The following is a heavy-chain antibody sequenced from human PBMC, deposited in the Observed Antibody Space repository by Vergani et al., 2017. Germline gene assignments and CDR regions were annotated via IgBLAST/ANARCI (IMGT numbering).Heavy chain of an antibody. J-gene: IGHJ6*02. CDR1: GGSFSGYY. D-gene: IGHD6-13*01. Sequence: QVQLQQWGAGLLKPSETLSLTCAVYGGSFSGYYWSWIRQPPGKGLEWIGEINHSGSTNYNPSLKSRVTISVDTSKNQFSLKLSSVTAADTAVYYCARDHRETSSSWTYYYGMDVWGQGTTVTVSS. CDR2: INHSGST. CDR3: ARDHRETSSSWTYYYGMDV. V-gene: IGHV4-34*01.